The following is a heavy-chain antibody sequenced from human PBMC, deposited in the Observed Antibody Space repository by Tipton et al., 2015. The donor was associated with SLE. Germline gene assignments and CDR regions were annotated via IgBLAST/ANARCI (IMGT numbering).Heavy chain of an antibody. D-gene: IGHD2-21*01. V-gene: IGHV4-39*07. J-gene: IGHJ5*02. CDR3: ARVGCGGDCRWPGNWFDP. CDR1: GGSISSSSYY. Sequence: TLSLTCTVSGGSISSSSYYWRWIRQPPGKGLEWIGSIYYSGSTYYNPSLKSRVTISVDTSKNQFSLKLSSVTAADTAVYYCARVGCGGDCRWPGNWFDPWGQGTLVTVSS. CDR2: IYYSGST.